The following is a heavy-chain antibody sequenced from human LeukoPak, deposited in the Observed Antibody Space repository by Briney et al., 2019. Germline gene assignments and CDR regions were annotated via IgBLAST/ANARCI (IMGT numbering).Heavy chain of an antibody. D-gene: IGHD1-26*01. Sequence: GGSLRLSCAASGFTFTSYWMTWVRQAPGKGLEWVSNINGDGSIENYVHSVRGRFSIFRDNAKDALYLQMNSLRVDDTAIYYCAIDSIVGDTCGGDYWGQGALVTVSS. CDR2: INGDGSIE. CDR3: AIDSIVGDTCGGDY. V-gene: IGHV3-7*01. CDR1: GFTFTSYW. J-gene: IGHJ4*02.